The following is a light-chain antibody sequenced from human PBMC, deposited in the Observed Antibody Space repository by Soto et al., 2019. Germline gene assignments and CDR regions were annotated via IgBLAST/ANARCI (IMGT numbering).Light chain of an antibody. J-gene: IGLJ7*01. Sequence: QSVLTQPPSVSGTPGQRVTISCSGSSSNIGKNFVFWFQQVPGMAPKLLIYKDNPRPSGVPDRFSVSKSGTSASLAISGLRSEDEADYYCAAWDDGLSGPYAVFGGGTQLTVL. CDR1: SSNIGKNF. CDR2: KDN. CDR3: AAWDDGLSGPYAV. V-gene: IGLV1-47*01.